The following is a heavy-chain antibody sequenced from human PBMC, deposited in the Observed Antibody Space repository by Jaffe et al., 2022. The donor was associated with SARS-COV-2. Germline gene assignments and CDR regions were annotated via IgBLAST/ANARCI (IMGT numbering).Heavy chain of an antibody. CDR2: ISSSSSYI. D-gene: IGHD6-19*01. CDR3: ARGEWLVVGSETFDY. V-gene: IGHV3-21*01. CDR1: GFTFSSYS. J-gene: IGHJ4*02. Sequence: EVQLVESGGGLVKPGGSLRLSCAASGFTFSSYSMNWVRQAPGKGLEWVSSISSSSSYIYYADSVKGRFTISRDNAKNSLYLQMNSLRAEDTAVYYCARGEWLVVGSETFDYWGQGTLVTVSS.